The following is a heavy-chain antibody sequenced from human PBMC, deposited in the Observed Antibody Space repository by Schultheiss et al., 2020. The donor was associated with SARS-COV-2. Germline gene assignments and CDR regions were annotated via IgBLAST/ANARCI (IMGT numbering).Heavy chain of an antibody. CDR3: ARDDYGNIVVVPAALDY. V-gene: IGHV3-33*01. Sequence: GGSLRLSCAASGFTFSSYGMHWVRQAPGKGLEWVAVIWYDGSNKYYADSVKGRFTISRDNAKNSLYLQMNSLRAEDTAVYYCARDDYGNIVVVPAALDYWGQGTLVTVSS. CDR1: GFTFSSYG. CDR2: IWYDGSNK. J-gene: IGHJ4*02. D-gene: IGHD2-2*01.